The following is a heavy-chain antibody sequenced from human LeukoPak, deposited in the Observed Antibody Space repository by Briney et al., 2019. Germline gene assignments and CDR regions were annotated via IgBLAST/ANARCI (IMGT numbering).Heavy chain of an antibody. J-gene: IGHJ3*02. D-gene: IGHD3-22*01. CDR1: GGSISSGDYY. CDR3: ARMIGDDAFDI. V-gene: IGHV4-30-4*01. Sequence: PSETLSLTCTVSGGSISSGDYYWSWIRQPPGKGLEWIGYIYYSGTTYYNPSLKSRVTISVDTSKNQFSLKLTSVTATDTAVYYCARMIGDDAFDIWGQGTMVTVSS. CDR2: IYYSGTT.